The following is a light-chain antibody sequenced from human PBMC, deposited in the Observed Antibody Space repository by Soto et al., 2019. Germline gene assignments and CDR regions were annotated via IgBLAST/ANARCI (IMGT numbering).Light chain of an antibody. V-gene: IGLV1-40*01. CDR2: GNN. Sequence: SVLTQPPSVSGAPGQRVTISCTGSSANIGAAYNVDRYQQLPGTAPKLLIYGNNNRPSGVPARFSGSRSGTSASLAIAGLQAGDEGDYYCQSYDSSLSGYVFGTGTKVTVL. CDR1: SANIGAAYN. CDR3: QSYDSSLSGYV. J-gene: IGLJ1*01.